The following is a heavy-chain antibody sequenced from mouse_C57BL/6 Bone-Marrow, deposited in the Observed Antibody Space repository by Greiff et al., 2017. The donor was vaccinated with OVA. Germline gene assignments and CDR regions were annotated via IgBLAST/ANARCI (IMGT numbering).Heavy chain of an antibody. CDR2: ISNGSSTI. V-gene: IGHV5-17*01. CDR1: GFTFSDYG. J-gene: IGHJ3*01. D-gene: IGHD1-1*01. CDR3: ARPNYYGSSTWFAY. Sequence: EVQGVESGGGLVKPGGSLKLSCAASGFTFSDYGMHWVRQAPETGLEWVAYISNGSSTIYYADTVKGRFTISRDNAKNTLFLQMTSLRSEDTAMYYCARPNYYGSSTWFAYWGQGTLVTVSA.